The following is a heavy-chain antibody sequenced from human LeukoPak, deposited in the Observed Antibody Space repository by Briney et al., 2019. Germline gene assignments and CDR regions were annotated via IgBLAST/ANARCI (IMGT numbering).Heavy chain of an antibody. J-gene: IGHJ3*02. CDR3: ARTSGSYSAFDI. CDR2: VWYYGSNK. D-gene: IGHD1-26*01. CDR1: GFNFSSYG. Sequence: GGSLRLFCAPSGFNFSSYGMHWVRQAPGEGLEWVAVVWYYGSNKGYADSVKGRFTISRDNSNNTLSLQMNSLRAEDTAVYYCARTSGSYSAFDIWGQGTMVTVSS. V-gene: IGHV3-33*01.